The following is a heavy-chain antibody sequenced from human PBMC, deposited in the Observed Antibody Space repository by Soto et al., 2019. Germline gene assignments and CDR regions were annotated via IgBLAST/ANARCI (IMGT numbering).Heavy chain of an antibody. Sequence: EVQLVESGGGLVLPGGSLRLSCAASGFTLSSYNMNWVRQAPGKGLEWVSYISGSSDTIYYADSVKGRFTISRDNAKNSLYLQMDSLRDEDTAVYYCARDHGGSTWFVGIYYYFGVDVWGQGTTVTVSS. D-gene: IGHD6-13*01. V-gene: IGHV3-48*02. CDR1: GFTLSSYN. CDR3: ARDHGGSTWFVGIYYYFGVDV. J-gene: IGHJ6*02. CDR2: ISGSSDTI.